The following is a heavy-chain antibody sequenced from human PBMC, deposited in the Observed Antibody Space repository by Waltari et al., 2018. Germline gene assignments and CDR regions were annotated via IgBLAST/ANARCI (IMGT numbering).Heavy chain of an antibody. CDR3: ARNPRYDSPD. CDR2: IYSGGYT. D-gene: IGHD3-22*01. Sequence: EVQLAESGEGLVQRAGSMRIYSEASEFTVSNNYMSWVRQAPGKGLEWVSLIYSGGYTQYADSVKGRFTISRDNSKNTLYLQMNSLRVEDTAVYYCARNPRYDSPDWGQGTLVTVSS. CDR1: EFTVSNNY. J-gene: IGHJ4*02. V-gene: IGHV3-66*02.